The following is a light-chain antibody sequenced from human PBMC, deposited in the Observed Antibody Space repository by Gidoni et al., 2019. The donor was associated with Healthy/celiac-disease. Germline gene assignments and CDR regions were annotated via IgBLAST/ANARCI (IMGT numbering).Light chain of an antibody. J-gene: IGLJ3*02. CDR2: VGTGGIVG. CDR3: GADHGSGSNFVLWV. Sequence: QPVLTQPPSASASLGASVTLTCTLSSGYSNYKVDWYQQRPGKGPRFVMRVGTGGIVGSKGDGIPDLFSVLGSGLNRYLTIKNIQEEDESDYHCGADHGSGSNFVLWVFGGGTKLTVL. CDR1: SGYSNYK. V-gene: IGLV9-49*01.